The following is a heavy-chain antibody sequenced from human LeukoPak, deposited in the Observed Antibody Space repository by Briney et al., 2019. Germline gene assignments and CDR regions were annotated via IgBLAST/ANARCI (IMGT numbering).Heavy chain of an antibody. D-gene: IGHD2-15*01. CDR3: ARAKVVAATDDAFDI. CDR1: GFTFSYYS. V-gene: IGHV3-21*01. CDR2: ISSSSSYI. Sequence: GGTLRLSCAASGFTFSYYSMNWVRHAPGKGLEWVSSISSSSSYIYYADSVGGRFTISRDNAKNSLYLQMNSLRADDTAVYYCARAKVVAATDDAFDIWGQGTMVTVSS. J-gene: IGHJ3*02.